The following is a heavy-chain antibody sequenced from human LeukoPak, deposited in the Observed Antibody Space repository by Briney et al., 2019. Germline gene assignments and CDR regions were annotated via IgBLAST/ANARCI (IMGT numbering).Heavy chain of an antibody. CDR1: GFTFSSYE. Sequence: GGSLRLSCAASGFTFSSYEMNWVRQAPGKGLEWVSYISSSGSTIYYADSVKGRFTISRDNAKNSLYLQMNGLRAEDTAVYYCARGRLPGITGTSPLAYWGQGTLVTVSS. CDR3: ARGRLPGITGTSPLAY. D-gene: IGHD1-20*01. CDR2: ISSSGSTI. V-gene: IGHV3-48*03. J-gene: IGHJ4*02.